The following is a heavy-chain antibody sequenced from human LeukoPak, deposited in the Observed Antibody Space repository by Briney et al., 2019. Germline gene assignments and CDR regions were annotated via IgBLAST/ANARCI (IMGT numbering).Heavy chain of an antibody. V-gene: IGHV4-59*01. D-gene: IGHD3-22*01. Sequence: SEPLSLTCTVSGGSISGYYWSWIRQPPGKGLEGIGYIYYSGSTNYNPSLKSRVTISVDTSKNQFSLKLSSVTAADTAVYYCARDQLGGYYYDYWGQGTLVTVSS. CDR2: IYYSGST. J-gene: IGHJ4*02. CDR3: ARDQLGGYYYDY. CDR1: GGSISGYY.